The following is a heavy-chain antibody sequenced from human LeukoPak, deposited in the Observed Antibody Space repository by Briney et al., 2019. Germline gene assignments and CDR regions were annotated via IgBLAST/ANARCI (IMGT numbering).Heavy chain of an antibody. CDR1: GFTFSSYS. D-gene: IGHD4-17*01. J-gene: IGHJ4*02. CDR2: ISYDGSNK. V-gene: IGHV3-30*03. CDR3: ARDYGDYGFDY. Sequence: PGGSLRLSCTASGFTFSSYSMSWVRQAPGKGLEWVAVISYDGSNKYYADSVKGRFTISRDNSKNTLYLQMNSLRAEDTAVYYCARDYGDYGFDYWGQGTLVTVSS.